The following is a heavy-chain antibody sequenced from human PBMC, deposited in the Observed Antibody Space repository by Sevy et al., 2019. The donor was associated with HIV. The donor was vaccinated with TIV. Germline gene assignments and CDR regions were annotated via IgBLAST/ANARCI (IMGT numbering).Heavy chain of an antibody. V-gene: IGHV3-21*01. CDR3: ARNNCSITNCYMGDVFDI. J-gene: IGHJ3*02. CDR1: GFTFSSYS. CDR2: ISGIRNYI. Sequence: GGSLRLSCAASGFTFSSYSMNWVRKAPGKGLEWVSSISGIRNYIYYADSMKGRFTVSRDNARNSLYLQMNGLRAEDTAVYYCARNNCSITNCYMGDVFDIWCQGTMVTVSS. D-gene: IGHD2-2*02.